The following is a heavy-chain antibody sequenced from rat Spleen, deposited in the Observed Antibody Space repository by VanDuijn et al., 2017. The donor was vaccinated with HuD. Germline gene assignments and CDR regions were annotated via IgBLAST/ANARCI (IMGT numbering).Heavy chain of an antibody. CDR2: ISYEGGST. V-gene: IGHV5-22*01. D-gene: IGHD1-12*02. Sequence: EVQLVESGGGLVQPGRSLKLSCAASGFTFSDYYMAWVRQAPKKGLEWVASISYEGGSTYYGDSVKGRFTISRDTAKSTLYLQMNSLRSEDTATYYCARRKDGGWYFDFWGPGTMVTVSS. CDR3: ARRKDGGWYFDF. J-gene: IGHJ1*01. CDR1: GFTFSDYY.